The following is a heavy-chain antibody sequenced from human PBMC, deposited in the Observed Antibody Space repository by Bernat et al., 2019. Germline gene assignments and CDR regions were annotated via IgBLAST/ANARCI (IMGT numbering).Heavy chain of an antibody. Sequence: EVQLLESGGGSVQPGGSLRLSCAASGFTFSSYAMSWVRQAPGKGLEWVSAISGSGGSTYYADSVKGRFTISRDNSKNTLYLQMNSLRAEDTAVYYCAKAGDSSGYYSDYWGQGTLVTVSS. V-gene: IGHV3-23*01. J-gene: IGHJ4*02. CDR3: AKAGDSSGYYSDY. CDR1: GFTFSSYA. CDR2: ISGSGGST. D-gene: IGHD3-22*01.